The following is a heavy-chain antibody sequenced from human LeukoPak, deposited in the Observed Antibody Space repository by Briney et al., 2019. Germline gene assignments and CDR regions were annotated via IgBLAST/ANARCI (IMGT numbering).Heavy chain of an antibody. V-gene: IGHV6-1*01. Sequence: SQTLPLTCAISGDSVSSNSAAWNWIRQSPSRGLEWLGRTYYRSKWYNDYAVSVKSRITINPDTSKNQFSLQLNSVTPEDTAVYYCARDQYYGSGSYLSAFDIWGQGTMVTVSS. J-gene: IGHJ3*02. CDR1: GDSVSSNSAA. CDR3: ARDQYYGSGSYLSAFDI. D-gene: IGHD3-10*01. CDR2: TYYRSKWYN.